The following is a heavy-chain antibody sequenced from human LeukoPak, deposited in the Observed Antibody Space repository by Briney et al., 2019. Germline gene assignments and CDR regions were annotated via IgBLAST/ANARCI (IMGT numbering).Heavy chain of an antibody. CDR3: ARDADTGYTYGSGFDY. V-gene: IGHV3-23*01. Sequence: GGSLRLSCVASGFTFSTYAMTWVRQAPGKGLEWVSGIGGSGSRTYYADSVKGRFSISRDNSKNTLFLQMNSLSAEDTAVYYCARDADTGYTYGSGFDYWGQGTLVTVSS. J-gene: IGHJ4*02. D-gene: IGHD5-18*01. CDR1: GFTFSTYA. CDR2: IGGSGSRT.